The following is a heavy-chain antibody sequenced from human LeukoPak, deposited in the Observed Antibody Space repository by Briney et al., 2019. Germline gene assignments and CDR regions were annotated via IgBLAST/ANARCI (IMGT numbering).Heavy chain of an antibody. CDR1: GGTFSSYA. J-gene: IGHJ5*02. CDR3: ARAGTWIQLWSKSTDWFDP. CDR2: IIPIFGTA. Sequence: SVKVSCKASGGTFSSYAISWVRQAPGQGLEWMGGIIPIFGTASYAQKFQGRVTITADKSTSTAYMELSSLRSEDTAVYYCARAGTWIQLWSKSTDWFDPWGQGTLVTVSS. D-gene: IGHD5-18*01. V-gene: IGHV1-69*06.